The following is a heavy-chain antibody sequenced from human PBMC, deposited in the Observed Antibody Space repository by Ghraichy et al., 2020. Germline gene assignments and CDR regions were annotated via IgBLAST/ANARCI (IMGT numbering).Heavy chain of an antibody. CDR1: GFTFSTYA. Sequence: GGSLRLSCAASGFTFSTYAMSWVRQAPGKGLEWVSGIGAGGGTTFYADSVKGRFTISRDNSKNTLYLQMNSLRAEDTAVYYCAKRRCWGSASCYEDYWGQGTLVTVSS. CDR2: IGAGGGTT. CDR3: AKRRCWGSASCYEDY. D-gene: IGHD2-2*01. V-gene: IGHV3-23*01. J-gene: IGHJ4*02.